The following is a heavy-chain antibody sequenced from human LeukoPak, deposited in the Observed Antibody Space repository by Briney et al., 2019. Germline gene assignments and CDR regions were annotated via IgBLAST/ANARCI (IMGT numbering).Heavy chain of an antibody. CDR1: GGSFSGYY. Sequence: PSETLSLTCAVYGGSFSGYYWSWIRRPPGKGLEWIGEINHSGSTNYNPSLKSRVTISVDTSKNQFSLKLSSVTAADTAAYYCARGPWDVVVPAAIGYFDYWGQGTLVTVSS. V-gene: IGHV4-34*01. CDR2: INHSGST. D-gene: IGHD2-2*02. CDR3: ARGPWDVVVPAAIGYFDY. J-gene: IGHJ4*02.